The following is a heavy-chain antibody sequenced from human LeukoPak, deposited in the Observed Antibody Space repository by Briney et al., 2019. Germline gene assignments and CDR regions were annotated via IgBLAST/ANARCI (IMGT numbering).Heavy chain of an antibody. J-gene: IGHJ4*02. Sequence: PGTLSLTCAVSGGSISSSNWWSWVRQPPGKGLEWIGEIYHSGSTNYNPSLKSRVTISVDKSKNQFSLKLSSVTAADTAVYYCARDRRSSSWSYFDYWGQGTLVTVSS. CDR1: GGSISSSNW. V-gene: IGHV4-4*03. CDR3: ARDRRSSSWSYFDY. CDR2: IYHSGST. D-gene: IGHD6-13*01.